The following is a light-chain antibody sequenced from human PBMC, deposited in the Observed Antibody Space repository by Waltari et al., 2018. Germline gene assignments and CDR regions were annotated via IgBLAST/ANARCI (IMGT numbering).Light chain of an antibody. CDR1: SSDVGGYTF. CDR2: GVT. J-gene: IGLJ2*01. Sequence: QSALTQPASVSGSPGQSITISCTGTSSDVGGYTFVSWYQQHPGQVPKLIIYGVTNRPSGVSNRFSGSKSGNTASLTISGLQAEDEADYYCCSYTSSLTALFGGGTKVTVL. V-gene: IGLV2-14*03. CDR3: CSYTSSLTAL.